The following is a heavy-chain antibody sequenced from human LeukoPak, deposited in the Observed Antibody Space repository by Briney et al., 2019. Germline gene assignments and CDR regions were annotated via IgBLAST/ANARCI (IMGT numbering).Heavy chain of an antibody. J-gene: IGHJ4*02. CDR2: INPSGGST. D-gene: IGHD3-22*01. Sequence: ASVKVSCKASGYTFTSYYLHWVRQAPGQGLEWMGIINPSGGSTSYAQKFQGRVTMTRDTSTSTVYMDLSSLRSEDTAVYYCARDRDYDSSGYPILDYWGQGTLVTVSS. CDR3: ARDRDYDSSGYPILDY. CDR1: GYTFTSYY. V-gene: IGHV1-46*01.